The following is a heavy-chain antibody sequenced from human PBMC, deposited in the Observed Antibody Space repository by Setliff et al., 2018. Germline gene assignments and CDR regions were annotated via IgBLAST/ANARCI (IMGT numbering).Heavy chain of an antibody. CDR1: YFTFNRDA. Sequence: GGSLRLSCAASYFTFNRDALSWVRQAPGKGLEWVAAISGSGGSTYYANSVKGRFIVSRDNSKSTVYLQMNRLRGDDTAVYYCAKGHLSVAHCGADCYPFDSWGQGTLVTVSS. CDR3: AKGHLSVAHCGADCYPFDS. CDR2: ISGSGGST. V-gene: IGHV3-23*01. J-gene: IGHJ4*02. D-gene: IGHD2-21*02.